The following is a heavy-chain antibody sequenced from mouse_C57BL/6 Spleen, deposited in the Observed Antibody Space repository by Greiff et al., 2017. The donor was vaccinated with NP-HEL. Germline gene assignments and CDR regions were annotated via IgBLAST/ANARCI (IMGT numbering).Heavy chain of an antibody. CDR1: GYTFTDYY. J-gene: IGHJ1*03. CDR3: ARGNWDGYFDV. Sequence: QVQLQQSGAELVRPGASVKLSCKASGYTFTDYYINWVKQRPGQGLEWIARIYPGSGNTYYNEKFKGKATLTAEKSSSTAYMQLSSLTSEDSAVYFCARGNWDGYFDVWGTGTTGTVSS. CDR2: IYPGSGNT. D-gene: IGHD4-1*01. V-gene: IGHV1-76*01.